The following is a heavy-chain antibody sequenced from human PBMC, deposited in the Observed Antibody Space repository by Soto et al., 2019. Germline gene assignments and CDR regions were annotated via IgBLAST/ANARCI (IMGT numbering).Heavy chain of an antibody. CDR1: GGSISSGGYY. CDR3: ARATGIVATSSYYYYYGMDV. J-gene: IGHJ6*02. Sequence: SETLSLTCTVSGGSISSGGYYWSWIRQHPGKGLEWIGYIYYSGSTYYNPSLKSRVTISVDASKNQFSLKLSSVTAADTAVYYCARATGIVATSSYYYYYGMDVWGQGTTVTVSS. D-gene: IGHD5-12*01. CDR2: IYYSGST. V-gene: IGHV4-31*02.